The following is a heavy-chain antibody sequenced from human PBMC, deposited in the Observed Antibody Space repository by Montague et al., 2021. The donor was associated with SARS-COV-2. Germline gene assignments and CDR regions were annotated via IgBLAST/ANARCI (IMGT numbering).Heavy chain of an antibody. V-gene: IGHV4-59*01. CDR1: GGSITGYY. CDR3: VRDHPYGGPRGAYDI. Sequence: SETLSLTCTVSGGSITGYYWSWLRRSPGKGLEWIAYIYDGGAVNYNPSLGSRVTISTDTSKNQLSLKVNSVTAAVTAVYYCVRDHPYGGPRGAYDIWGQGTVGTVS. J-gene: IGHJ3*02. CDR2: IYDGGAV. D-gene: IGHD4-23*01.